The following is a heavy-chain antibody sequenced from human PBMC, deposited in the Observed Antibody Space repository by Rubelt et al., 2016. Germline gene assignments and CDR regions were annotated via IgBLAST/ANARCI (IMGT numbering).Heavy chain of an antibody. J-gene: IGHJ4*02. CDR2: IHYSGST. D-gene: IGHD6-13*01. V-gene: IGHV4-59*01. Sequence: QVQLQESGPGLVKPSETLSLTCTVSGGSISSYYWTWIRQPPGKGLEWIGYIHYSGSTNSNPSLKSRVAIPVDTSKNRFSLRLSSVTAADTAVYFCARDSAGFDYWGQGTLVTVSS. CDR3: ARDSAGFDY. CDR1: GGSISSYY.